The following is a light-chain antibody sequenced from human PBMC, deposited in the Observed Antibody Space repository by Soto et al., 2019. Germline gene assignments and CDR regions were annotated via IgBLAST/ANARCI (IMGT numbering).Light chain of an antibody. J-gene: IGKJ4*01. CDR2: DAS. CDR3: QQRYDWLT. CDR1: HSVSTY. V-gene: IGKV3-11*01. Sequence: VWTQSPATLSLSPGERATLSCRVSHSVSTYLAWYQQKPGQAPMLLIYDASNRATGIPARFSGSESGTDFTLTISSLEPEDSAVYSCQQRYDWLTFGGGPKVEIK.